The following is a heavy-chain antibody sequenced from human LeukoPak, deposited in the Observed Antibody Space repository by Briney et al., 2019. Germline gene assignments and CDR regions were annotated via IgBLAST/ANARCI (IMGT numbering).Heavy chain of an antibody. V-gene: IGHV4-4*07. CDR1: GGSISSYY. Sequence: SETLSLTCTVSGGSISSYYWSWIRQPAGKGLEWIGRIYTNGSTNYNPSLKSRVTMSVDTSKNQFSLKLSSVTAADTAVYYCARQKGIAAAGYYFDYWGQGTLVTVSS. D-gene: IGHD6-13*01. J-gene: IGHJ4*02. CDR3: ARQKGIAAAGYYFDY. CDR2: IYTNGST.